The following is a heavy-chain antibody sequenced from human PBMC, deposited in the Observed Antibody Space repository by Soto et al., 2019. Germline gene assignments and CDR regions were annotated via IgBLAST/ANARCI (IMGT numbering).Heavy chain of an antibody. CDR1: GYTFTNYG. CDR2: ISAYNGNT. J-gene: IGHJ5*02. CDR3: ARGVGSGSYDNQSNWFDP. Sequence: VQLVQSGAEVKKPGASVKVSCKASGYTFTNYGISWVRQAPGQGLEWMGWISAYNGNTNFAQKLQGRVTMTTDTSTSTAYMELRSLRSDDTAVYYCARGVGSGSYDNQSNWFDPWGQGTLVTVSS. V-gene: IGHV1-18*01. D-gene: IGHD3-10*01.